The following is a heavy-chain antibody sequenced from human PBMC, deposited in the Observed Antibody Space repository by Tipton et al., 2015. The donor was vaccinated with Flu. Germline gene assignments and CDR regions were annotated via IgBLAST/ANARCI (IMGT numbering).Heavy chain of an antibody. D-gene: IGHD1-26*01. CDR3: ATEVAWQGGGYYGMDV. J-gene: IGHJ6*02. CDR2: ISWDGGST. CDR1: GLTFDGYD. Sequence: SGLTFDGYDMHWVRQAPGKGLEWVSVISWDGGSTFYADSVRGRFTVSRDNSENSLYLQMSSLRAEDTALYYCATEVAWQGGGYYGMDVWGQGTTVTVSS. V-gene: IGHV3-43D*03.